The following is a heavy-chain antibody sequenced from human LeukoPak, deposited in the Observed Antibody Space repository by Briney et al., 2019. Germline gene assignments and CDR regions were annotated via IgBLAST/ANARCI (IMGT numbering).Heavy chain of an antibody. J-gene: IGHJ4*02. CDR2: INHSGST. V-gene: IGHV4-34*01. CDR1: GGSFSGYY. CDR3: ACTVYYGSVDY. D-gene: IGHD3-10*01. Sequence: PSETLSPTCAVYGGSFSGYYWSWIRQPPGKGLEWIGEINHSGSTNYNPSLKSRVTISVDTSKNQFSLKLSSVTAADTAVYYCACTVYYGSVDYWGQGTLVTVSS.